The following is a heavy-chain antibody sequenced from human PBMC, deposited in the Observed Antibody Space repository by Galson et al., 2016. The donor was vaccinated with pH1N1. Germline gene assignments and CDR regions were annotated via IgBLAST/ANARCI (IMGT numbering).Heavy chain of an antibody. CDR3: ARGRVATEFLEAYFDY. CDR1: GYTFINYG. D-gene: IGHD5-12*01. CDR2: IRAYDGHT. Sequence: SVKVSCKASGYTFINYGIAWVRQAPGQGPEWMGWIRAYDGHTDYAQNFQGRVAMTIDTSTSTANMELRSLRSDDTAVYYCARGRVATEFLEAYFDYWGQGTLVTVSS. V-gene: IGHV1-18*01. J-gene: IGHJ4*02.